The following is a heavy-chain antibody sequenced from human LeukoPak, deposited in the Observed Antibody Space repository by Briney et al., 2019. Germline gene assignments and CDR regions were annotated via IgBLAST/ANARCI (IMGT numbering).Heavy chain of an antibody. V-gene: IGHV3-30*03. Sequence: GGSLRLSCAASGFTFSSYGMHWVRQAPGKGLEGVAAISYDGSNKYYADSVKGRFTISRDNSKNTLYLQMNSLRAEDTAVYYCTSVDYWGQGTLVTVSS. J-gene: IGHJ4*02. CDR1: GFTFSSYG. CDR3: TSVDY. CDR2: ISYDGSNK.